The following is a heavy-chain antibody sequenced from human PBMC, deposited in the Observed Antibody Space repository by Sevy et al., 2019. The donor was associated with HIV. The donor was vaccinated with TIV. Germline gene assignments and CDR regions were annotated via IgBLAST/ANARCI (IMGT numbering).Heavy chain of an antibody. D-gene: IGHD4-17*01. V-gene: IGHV1-18*01. CDR1: GYMFTIYG. CDR3: TRDNGHSQYGAFDF. Sequence: ASVKVSCKTSGYMFTIYGITWVRQAPGQGLEWMGWISSYSGNTNYAQKLQDRVTMTTDTSASTAYMELMSLRSDDTVVYYCTRDNGHSQYGAFDFWGQGTMVTVSS. J-gene: IGHJ3*01. CDR2: ISSYSGNT.